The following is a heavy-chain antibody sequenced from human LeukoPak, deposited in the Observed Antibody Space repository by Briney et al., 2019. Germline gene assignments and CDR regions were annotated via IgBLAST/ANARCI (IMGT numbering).Heavy chain of an antibody. CDR3: AKDSGSGWYNGDFDY. Sequence: GGSLRLSCAASGFTFSSYAMSWVRQAPGKGLEWVSAISGSGGSTYYADSVKGRFTISRDNSKNTLYLQMNSLRAEDTAVYYRAKDSGSGWYNGDFDYWGQGTLVTVSS. J-gene: IGHJ4*02. V-gene: IGHV3-23*01. D-gene: IGHD6-19*01. CDR1: GFTFSSYA. CDR2: ISGSGGST.